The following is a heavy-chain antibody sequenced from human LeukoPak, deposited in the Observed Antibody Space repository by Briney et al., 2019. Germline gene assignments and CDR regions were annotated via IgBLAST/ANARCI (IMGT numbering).Heavy chain of an antibody. J-gene: IGHJ2*01. CDR2: ISAYNGNT. D-gene: IGHD2-2*01. CDR1: GYTFTSYG. Sequence: ASVKVSCKASGYTFTSYGISWVRQAPGQGLEWMGWISAYNGNTNYAQKLQGRVTMTTDTSTSTAYMELRSLGSDDTAVYYCARVIVVVPAADAGYFDLWGRGTLVTVSS. CDR3: ARVIVVVPAADAGYFDL. V-gene: IGHV1-18*01.